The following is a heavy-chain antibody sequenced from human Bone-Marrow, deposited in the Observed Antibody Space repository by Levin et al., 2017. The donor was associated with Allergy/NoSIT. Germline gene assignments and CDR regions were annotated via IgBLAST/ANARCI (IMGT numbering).Heavy chain of an antibody. CDR2: SDPENGEV. CDR1: GYTLKEVS. CDR3: TTSGFLFLGASGWNP. D-gene: IGHD3-16*01. Sequence: AASVKVSCKVSGYTLKEVSIHWVRQTPAKGFEWMGGSDPENGEVIYAPSFRGRVTLTEDTSADTAYMELRSLRSADTAVYFCTTSGFLFLGASGWNPWGQGTLVTVSS. V-gene: IGHV1-24*01. J-gene: IGHJ5*02.